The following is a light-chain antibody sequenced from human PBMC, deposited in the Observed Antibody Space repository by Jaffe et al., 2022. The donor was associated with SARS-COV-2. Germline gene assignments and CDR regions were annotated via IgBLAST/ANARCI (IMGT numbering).Light chain of an antibody. CDR1: SPDVGAYNF. CDR3: CSYAGTYTYVV. Sequence: QSALTQPRSVSGSPGQSVNISCTGTSPDVGAYNFVSWYQQHPGKAPKLMIYDVTKRPSGVPDRFSGSKSGNTASLTISGLQAEDEADYHCCSYAGTYTYVVFGGGTKLTVL. CDR2: DVT. J-gene: IGLJ2*01. V-gene: IGLV2-11*01.